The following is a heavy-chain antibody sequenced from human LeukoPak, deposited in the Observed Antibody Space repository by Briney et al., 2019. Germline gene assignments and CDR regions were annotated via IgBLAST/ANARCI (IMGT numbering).Heavy chain of an antibody. CDR3: ARERINCRGDCYDY. J-gene: IGHJ4*02. CDR2: IGTGDNK. V-gene: IGHV3-69-1*02. D-gene: IGHD2-15*01. Sequence: GGSLRLSCAASGFTFSKYWMSWVRQAPGKGLEWVSYIGTGDNKHYADSLKGRFTTSRDDAKNSLYLQMNSLKADDTAVYYCARERINCRGDCYDYWGQGTLVTVSS. CDR1: GFTFSKYW.